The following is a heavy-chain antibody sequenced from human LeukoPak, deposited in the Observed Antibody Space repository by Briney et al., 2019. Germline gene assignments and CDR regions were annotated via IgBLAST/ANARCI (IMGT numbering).Heavy chain of an antibody. Sequence: GGSLRLSCAASGFTFSSYAMSWVRHAPGGGLEWVSAISGSGGSTYYADSVKGRFTISRDNSKNTLYLQMNSLRAEDTAVYYCAKRGCSGGSCYSPDPGYWGQGTLVTVSS. V-gene: IGHV3-23*01. CDR1: GFTFSSYA. D-gene: IGHD2-15*01. CDR2: ISGSGGST. CDR3: AKRGCSGGSCYSPDPGY. J-gene: IGHJ4*02.